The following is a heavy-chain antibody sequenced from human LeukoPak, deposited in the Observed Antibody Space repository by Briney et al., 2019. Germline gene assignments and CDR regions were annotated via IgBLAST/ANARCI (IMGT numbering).Heavy chain of an antibody. CDR3: ARIEMATSFDY. V-gene: IGHV4-38-2*01. Sequence: KPSETLSLTCAVSGYSISSGYYWGWIRQPPGKGLEWIGSIYYSGSTYYNPSLKSRVTISVDTSKNQFSLKLSSVTAADTAVYYCARIEMATSFDYWGQGTLVTVSS. J-gene: IGHJ4*02. CDR1: GYSISSGYY. CDR2: IYYSGST. D-gene: IGHD5-24*01.